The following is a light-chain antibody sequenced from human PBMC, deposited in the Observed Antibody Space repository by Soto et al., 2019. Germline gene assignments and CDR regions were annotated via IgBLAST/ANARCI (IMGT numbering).Light chain of an antibody. CDR2: GNS. Sequence: QSVLTQPPSVSGAPGQRVTISCTGSSSNIGAGYDEHWYQQLPGTAPKLLIYGNSNRPSGVPDRFSGSKSGTSASLAITGLQIEDETDYYCQSYDSSLSGYVFGTGTKVTVL. V-gene: IGLV1-40*01. CDR1: SSNIGAGYD. CDR3: QSYDSSLSGYV. J-gene: IGLJ1*01.